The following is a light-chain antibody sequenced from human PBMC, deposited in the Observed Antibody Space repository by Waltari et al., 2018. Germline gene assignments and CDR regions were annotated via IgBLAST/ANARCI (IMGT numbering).Light chain of an antibody. V-gene: IGLV6-57*02. J-gene: IGLJ3*02. Sequence: NFMLTQPHSVSESPGKTVTISCTGSSGSIASNYVQWYQQRPGSAPTTVIYEDNQRPPGVPDRFSGSIDSSSNSASLTISGLKTEDEADYYCQSYDSSLWVFGGGTKLTVL. CDR2: EDN. CDR3: QSYDSSLWV. CDR1: SGSIASNY.